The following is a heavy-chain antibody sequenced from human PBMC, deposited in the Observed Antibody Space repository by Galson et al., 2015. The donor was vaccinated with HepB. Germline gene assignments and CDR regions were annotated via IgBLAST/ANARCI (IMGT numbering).Heavy chain of an antibody. Sequence: SVKVSCKASGYTFTSYYMHWVRQAPGQGLEWMGIINPSGGSTSYAQKLQGRVTMTRDTSTSTVYMELSSLRSEDTAVYYCARDGYPGPMTTVVTPSNWYFDLWGRGTLFTVSS. J-gene: IGHJ2*01. V-gene: IGHV1-46*04. CDR2: INPSGGST. CDR1: GYTFTSYY. D-gene: IGHD4-23*01. CDR3: ARDGYPGPMTTVVTPSNWYFDL.